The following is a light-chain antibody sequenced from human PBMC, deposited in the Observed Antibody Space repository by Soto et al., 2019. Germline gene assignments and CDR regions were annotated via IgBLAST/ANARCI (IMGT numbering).Light chain of an antibody. V-gene: IGKV2-28*01. CDR2: LGS. CDR1: QSLLHSNGYNY. Sequence: DIVLTQSPLSLPVTPGEPASISCRSSQSLLHSNGYNYLDWYLQKPGQSPQLLIYLGSNRASGVPDRFSGSGSGTDFTLKISRVEAEDVGVSYCMQALQTRTFGQGTKLEIK. J-gene: IGKJ2*01. CDR3: MQALQTRT.